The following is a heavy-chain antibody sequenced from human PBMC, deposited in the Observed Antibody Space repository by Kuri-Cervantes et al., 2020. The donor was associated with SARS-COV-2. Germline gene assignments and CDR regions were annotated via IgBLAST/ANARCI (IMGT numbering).Heavy chain of an antibody. Sequence: GSLRLSCTVSGGSISSSSYYWGWIRQPPGKGLEWIGSIYYSGSTYYNPSLKSRVTISVDTSKNQFSLKLSSVTAADTAVYYCARQMMSSITIFGVVITKNWFDPWGQGTLVTVSS. CDR3: ARQMMSSITIFGVVITKNWFDP. V-gene: IGHV4-39*01. CDR1: GGSISSSSYY. CDR2: IYYSGST. D-gene: IGHD3-3*01. J-gene: IGHJ5*02.